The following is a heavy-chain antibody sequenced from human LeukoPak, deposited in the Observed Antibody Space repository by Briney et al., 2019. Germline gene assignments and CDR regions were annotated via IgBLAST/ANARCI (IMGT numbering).Heavy chain of an antibody. J-gene: IGHJ4*02. CDR3: LRGDRRDY. CDR1: GFTFNTYS. CDR2: IDSSGGYM. V-gene: IGHV3-21*06. Sequence: GGSLRLSCEASGFTFNTYSMNWARQAPGKGLERVSSIDSSGGYMFYADSVKGRFIISRDNAKDSLYLQMNSLRVEDTAVYYCLRGDRRDYWGQGTLVTVSS.